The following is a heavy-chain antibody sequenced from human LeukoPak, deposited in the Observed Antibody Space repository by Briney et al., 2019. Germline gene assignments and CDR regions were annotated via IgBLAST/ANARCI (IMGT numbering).Heavy chain of an antibody. J-gene: IGHJ4*02. CDR2: IYYSGST. V-gene: IGHV4-59*12. CDR1: GGSISSYY. D-gene: IGHD6-13*01. Sequence: PSETLSLTCTVSGGSISSYYWSWIRQPPGKGLEWIGYIYYSGSTNYNPSLKSRVTISVDTSKNQFSLKLSSVTAADTAVYYCAREDSSSWYGYFDYWGQGTLVTVSS. CDR3: AREDSSSWYGYFDY.